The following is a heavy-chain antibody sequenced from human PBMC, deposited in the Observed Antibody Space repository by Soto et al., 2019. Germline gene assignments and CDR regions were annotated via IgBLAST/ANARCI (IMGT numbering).Heavy chain of an antibody. CDR1: GFTFSTYT. J-gene: IGHJ4*02. Sequence: GGSLRLSCAASGFTFSTYTMHWVRQAPGKGLEWVADISYNGKYEYYADSVKGRFTISRDNSKSTLYLQMNSLTPGDTAVYYCATTPGGAAYWGQGTLVTVSS. V-gene: IGHV3-30*04. CDR2: ISYNGKYE. CDR3: ATTPGGAAY. D-gene: IGHD2-15*01.